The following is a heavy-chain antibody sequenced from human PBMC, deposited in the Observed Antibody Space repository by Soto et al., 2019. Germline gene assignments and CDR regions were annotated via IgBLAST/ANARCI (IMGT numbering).Heavy chain of an antibody. J-gene: IGHJ5*02. V-gene: IGHV3-30*18. CDR2: MSLDGSKK. Sequence: QVQLVESGGGVVQPGGSRRLSGAGFGFTLIGYGFHWVRQPPGRGLGGGAVMSLDGSKKYYAASVKGRCTISRDNSWKTLFLQMNGLRAEDTALYYCAKYSENGEHGDWFDPWGPGTLVTVSS. CDR3: AKYSENGEHGDWFDP. CDR1: GFTLIGYG. D-gene: IGHD4-17*01.